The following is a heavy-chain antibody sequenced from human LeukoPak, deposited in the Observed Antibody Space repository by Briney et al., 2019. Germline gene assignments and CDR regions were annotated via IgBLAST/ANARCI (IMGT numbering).Heavy chain of an antibody. J-gene: IGHJ4*02. D-gene: IGHD6-13*01. CDR3: ATKYSSIWHFDY. CDR1: GFTFSSYA. CDR2: VSATGGST. V-gene: IGHV3-23*01. Sequence: GGSLRLSCAASGFTFSSYAMTWVRQAPGKGLEWVSAVSATGGSTYYADSVKGRFTISRDNSKNTLYLQMNSLRAEDTAVYYCATKYSSIWHFDYWGQGTLVTVSS.